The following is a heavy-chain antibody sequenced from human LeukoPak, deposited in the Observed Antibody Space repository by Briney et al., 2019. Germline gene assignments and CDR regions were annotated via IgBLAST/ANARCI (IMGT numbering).Heavy chain of an antibody. CDR1: GFTFSNYG. Sequence: GGSLRLSCAASGFTFSNYGMRWVRQAPGKGLEWVAVIWYDGTNKYYADSVKGRFTISRDNSKNTLYLQMNSLRAEDTAVYYCATNRDYAFDYWGQGTLVTVSS. CDR2: IWYDGTNK. CDR3: ATNRDYAFDY. V-gene: IGHV3-33*01. J-gene: IGHJ4*02. D-gene: IGHD4/OR15-4a*01.